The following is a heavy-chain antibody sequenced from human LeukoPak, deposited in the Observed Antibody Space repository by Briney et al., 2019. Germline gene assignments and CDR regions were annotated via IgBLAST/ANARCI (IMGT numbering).Heavy chain of an antibody. CDR3: ARGHYDILTGYSKPIDY. J-gene: IGHJ4*02. CDR1: GYTFTGYY. Sequence: ASVKVSCKASGYTFTGYYVHWVRQAPGQGLEWMGWMNPNSDNTGYAQKFQGRVTMTRNTSISTAYMELSSLRSEDTAVYYCARGHYDILTGYSKPIDYWGQGTLVTVSS. D-gene: IGHD3-9*01. V-gene: IGHV1-8*02. CDR2: MNPNSDNT.